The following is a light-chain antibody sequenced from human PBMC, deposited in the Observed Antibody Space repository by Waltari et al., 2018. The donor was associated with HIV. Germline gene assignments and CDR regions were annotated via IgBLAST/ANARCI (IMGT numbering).Light chain of an antibody. Sequence: SYELTQPTSVSVSPGQTARITCSGDELPKQYAYWYQQKPGQAPVLVIYKDSERTSGIPERFSGSRSGTTVTLTIRGVEAEDEADYYCQSADSSGTWVFGGGTKLTVL. CDR1: ELPKQY. CDR3: QSADSSGTWV. J-gene: IGLJ3*02. V-gene: IGLV3-25*03. CDR2: KDS.